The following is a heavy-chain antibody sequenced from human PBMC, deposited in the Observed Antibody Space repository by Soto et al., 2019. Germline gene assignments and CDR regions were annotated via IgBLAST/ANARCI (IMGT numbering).Heavy chain of an antibody. V-gene: IGHV3-23*05. CDR3: AKGCLAVGSDWFDS. CDR2: IDSDGTDT. CDR1: GFTFYTYA. J-gene: IGHJ5*01. Sequence: VGSLRLSCEASGFTFYTYAMIWVRQAPGKGLEWVTAIDSDGTDTYYADFVKGRFTVSRDNSKNTLYLQMRSLTAEDTALYYCAKGCLAVGSDWFDSWGPGTLVTVSS. D-gene: IGHD1-26*01.